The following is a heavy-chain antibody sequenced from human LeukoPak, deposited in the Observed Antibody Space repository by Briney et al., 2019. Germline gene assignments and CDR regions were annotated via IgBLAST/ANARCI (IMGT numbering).Heavy chain of an antibody. CDR1: GFTFSSYG. Sequence: PGGSLRLSCAASGFTFSSYGMHWVRQAPGKGLEWVAFIRYDGSNKYYADSVKGRFTISRDNSKNTLYLQMNSLRAEDTAVYYCAKGLAAGTGYFDYWGQGTLVTVSS. V-gene: IGHV3-30*02. J-gene: IGHJ4*02. D-gene: IGHD6-13*01. CDR3: AKGLAAGTGYFDY. CDR2: IRYDGSNK.